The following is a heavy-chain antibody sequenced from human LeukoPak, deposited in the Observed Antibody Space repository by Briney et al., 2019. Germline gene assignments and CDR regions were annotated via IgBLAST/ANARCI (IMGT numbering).Heavy chain of an antibody. CDR3: AKDGAVAGTFRALDY. CDR2: ISGSGGGT. CDR1: GFTFSTYA. J-gene: IGHJ4*02. Sequence: PGGSPRLSCAASGFTFSTYAMSWVRQAPGKGLELVSAISGSGGGTYYADSVTGRFTNSRDNSKNTLYLQMNSLRAEDTAIYYCAKDGAVAGTFRALDYWGQGTLVTVSS. D-gene: IGHD6-19*01. V-gene: IGHV3-23*01.